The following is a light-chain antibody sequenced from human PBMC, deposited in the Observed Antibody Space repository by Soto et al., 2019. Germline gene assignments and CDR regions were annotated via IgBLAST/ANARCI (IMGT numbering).Light chain of an antibody. J-gene: IGLJ2*01. V-gene: IGLV2-8*01. Sequence: QSALTQPPSASGSPGQSVTISCTASSSDIGGYKSVSWYQQHPGKAPKLLISEVNKRPSGVPDRFSGSKSDNTASLTVSGLQAEDEADYYCSSNTGNNNWVFGGGTKLTVL. CDR2: EVN. CDR3: SSNTGNNNWV. CDR1: SSDIGGYKS.